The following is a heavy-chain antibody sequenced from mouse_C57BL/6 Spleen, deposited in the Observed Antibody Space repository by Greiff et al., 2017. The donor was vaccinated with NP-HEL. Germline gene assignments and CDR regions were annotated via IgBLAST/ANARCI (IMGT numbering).Heavy chain of an antibody. D-gene: IGHD1-1*01. Sequence: QVQLKQPGAELVRPGTSVKLSCKASGYTFTSYWMHWVKQRPGQGLEWIGVIDPSDSYTNYNQKFKGKATLTVDTSSSTAYMQLSSLTSEDSAVYYCARSEFITTVVDYFDYWGQGTTLTVSS. J-gene: IGHJ2*01. V-gene: IGHV1-59*01. CDR1: GYTFTSYW. CDR3: ARSEFITTVVDYFDY. CDR2: IDPSDSYT.